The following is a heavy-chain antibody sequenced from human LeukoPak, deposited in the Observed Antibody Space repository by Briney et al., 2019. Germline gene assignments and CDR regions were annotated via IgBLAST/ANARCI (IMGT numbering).Heavy chain of an antibody. D-gene: IGHD6-6*01. CDR1: GGSISSYY. CDR3: ARDKGSSSGYNWFDP. V-gene: IGHV4-4*07. CDR2: IYSSGST. J-gene: IGHJ5*02. Sequence: SETLSLTCIVSGGSISSYYWSWIRQPAGKGLEWIGRIYSSGSTNYNPSLKSRVTMSVDTSKNQFSLKLSSVTAADTAVYYCARDKGSSSGYNWFDPWGQGTLVTVSS.